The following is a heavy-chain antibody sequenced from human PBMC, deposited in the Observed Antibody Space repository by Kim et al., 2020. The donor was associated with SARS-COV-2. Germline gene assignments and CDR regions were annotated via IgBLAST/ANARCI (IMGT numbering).Heavy chain of an antibody. D-gene: IGHD1-26*01. V-gene: IGHV4-59*01. CDR2: IYYSGST. J-gene: IGHJ4*02. CDR3: ARAYRGVFDY. Sequence: SETLSLTCTVSGGSISSYYWSWIRQPPGKGLEWIGYIYYSGSTNYNPSLKSRVTISVETSKNQFSLKLRSVTAADTAVYYCARAYRGVFDYWGQGTLVTVSS. CDR1: GGSISSYY.